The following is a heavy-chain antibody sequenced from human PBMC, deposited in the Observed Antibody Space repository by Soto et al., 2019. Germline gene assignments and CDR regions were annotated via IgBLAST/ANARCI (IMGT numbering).Heavy chain of an antibody. Sequence: QVQLVQSGAEEKKPGASVKVSCKASGYTFTSYAMHWVRQAPGQRLEWMGWINAGKGNTKYSQKFQGRVTITRDTXAXXHYMELSSLRSEDTAVYYCARDSGYSCGHPNWFGPWGQGTLVTVSS. J-gene: IGHJ5*02. V-gene: IGHV1-3*05. CDR1: GYTFTSYA. CDR2: INAGKGNT. CDR3: ARDSGYSCGHPNWFGP. D-gene: IGHD5-18*01.